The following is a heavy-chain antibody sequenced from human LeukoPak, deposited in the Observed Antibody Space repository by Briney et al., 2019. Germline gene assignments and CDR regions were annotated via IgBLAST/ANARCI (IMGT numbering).Heavy chain of an antibody. J-gene: IGHJ4*02. D-gene: IGHD6-19*01. V-gene: IGHV3-48*03. CDR1: GFTFSSYE. CDR2: IXSSGTTI. Sequence: PGGSLRLSCAVSGFTFSSYEXXXXRQAPGKGLXWVSNIXSSGTTIYYADSVKGRFTISKDNAKNSLYLQMNSLRAEDTAVYYCALLAVASDFDYWGQGALVTVSS. CDR3: ALLAVASDFDY.